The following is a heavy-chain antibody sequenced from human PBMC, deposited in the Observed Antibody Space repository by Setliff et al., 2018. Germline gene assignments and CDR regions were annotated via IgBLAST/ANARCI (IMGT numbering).Heavy chain of an antibody. Sequence: GGSLRLSCAAFGFTLRTYNMHWVRHAPGKGLEWVSSISSTSYTISYADSVKGRFTVSRDNAANSVSLRMSSLSPEDTAVYFCARDVLSYTAYHWLNFWGPGALVTVSS. CDR1: GFTLRTYN. J-gene: IGHJ4*02. D-gene: IGHD5-12*01. CDR3: ARDVLSYTAYHWLNF. CDR2: ISSTSYTI. V-gene: IGHV3-48*04.